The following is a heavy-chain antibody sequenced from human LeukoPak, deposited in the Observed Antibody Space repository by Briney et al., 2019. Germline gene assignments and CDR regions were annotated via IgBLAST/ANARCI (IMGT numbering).Heavy chain of an antibody. CDR3: AREYYYDSSGYYSDY. J-gene: IGHJ4*02. D-gene: IGHD3-22*01. V-gene: IGHV4-30-4*08. CDR2: IYYSGST. CDR1: GGSISSGDYY. Sequence: SETLSLTCTVSGGSISSGDYYSSWIRQPPGKGLEWIGYIYYSGSTYYNPSLKSRVTISVDTSKNQFSLKLSSVTAADTAVYHCAREYYYDSSGYYSDYWGQGTLVTVSS.